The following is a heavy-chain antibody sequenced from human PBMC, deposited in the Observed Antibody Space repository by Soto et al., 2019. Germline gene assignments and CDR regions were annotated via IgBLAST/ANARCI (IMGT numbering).Heavy chain of an antibody. CDR3: ARVVRFFGGHAGY. V-gene: IGHV1-8*01. Sequence: QVLLVQSGADVQKPGASVMVSCKTSGYTFTEFDINWVRQAPGQGLEWMGWMNTNTGNTGYAQKFQGRVTMTRDTSISTAYMELRSLRSEDTAVYYCARVVRFFGGHAGYWGQGTLVTVSS. CDR2: MNTNTGNT. CDR1: GYTFTEFD. J-gene: IGHJ4*02. D-gene: IGHD3-3*01.